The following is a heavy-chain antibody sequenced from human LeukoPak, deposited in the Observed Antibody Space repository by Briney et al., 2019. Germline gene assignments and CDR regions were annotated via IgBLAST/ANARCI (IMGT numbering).Heavy chain of an antibody. Sequence: GGSLRLSCAASGFTFSSYSMNWVRQAPGKGLEWVSSISSSSSYIYYADSVKGRFTISRDNAKNSLYLQMNSLRAEDAAVYYCARDGYCSSTSCSFDYWGQGTLVTVSS. CDR3: ARDGYCSSTSCSFDY. V-gene: IGHV3-21*01. CDR1: GFTFSSYS. J-gene: IGHJ4*02. CDR2: ISSSSSYI. D-gene: IGHD2-2*03.